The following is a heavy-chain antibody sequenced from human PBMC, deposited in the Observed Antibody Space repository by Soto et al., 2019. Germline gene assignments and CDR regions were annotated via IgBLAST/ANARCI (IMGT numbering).Heavy chain of an antibody. Sequence: SETLSIPCSVSGGFISSSHWWSFVPQPPGKGLEWIGEIYHSGSTNYNPSLKSRVTISVDKSKNQFSLKLSSVTAADTAVYYCARGGTGIAVAGDFDYWGQGTLVTVS. CDR1: GGFISSSHW. J-gene: IGHJ4*02. V-gene: IGHV4-4*02. CDR3: ARGGTGIAVAGDFDY. CDR2: IYHSGST. D-gene: IGHD6-19*01.